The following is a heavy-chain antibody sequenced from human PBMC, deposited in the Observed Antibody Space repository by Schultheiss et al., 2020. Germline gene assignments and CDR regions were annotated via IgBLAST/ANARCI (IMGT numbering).Heavy chain of an antibody. CDR2: ISWNSGSI. V-gene: IGHV3-9*01. CDR1: GFTFDDYA. Sequence: GGSLRLSCAASGFTFDDYAMHWVRQAPGKGLEWVSGISWNSGSIGYADSVKGRFTISRDNAKNSLYLQMNSLRAEDTAVYYCARDCLINNYYYGMDVWGQGTTVTVSS. D-gene: IGHD2-8*01. J-gene: IGHJ6*02. CDR3: ARDCLINNYYYGMDV.